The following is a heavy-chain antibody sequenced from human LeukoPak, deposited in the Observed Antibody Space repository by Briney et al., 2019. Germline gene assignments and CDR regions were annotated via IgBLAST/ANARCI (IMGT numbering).Heavy chain of an antibody. Sequence: ASVKVSCKASGYTFTSYGISWVRQAPGQGLEWMGWISAYNGNTNYAQKRQGRVTMTTDTSTSTAYMELRSLRSDDTAVYYCAREKLVATMKYYYYGMDVWGQGTTVTVSS. D-gene: IGHD5-12*01. CDR2: ISAYNGNT. CDR3: AREKLVATMKYYYYGMDV. V-gene: IGHV1-18*01. J-gene: IGHJ6*02. CDR1: GYTFTSYG.